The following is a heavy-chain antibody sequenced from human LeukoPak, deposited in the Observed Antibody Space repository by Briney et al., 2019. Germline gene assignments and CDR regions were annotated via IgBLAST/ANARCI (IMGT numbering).Heavy chain of an antibody. J-gene: IGHJ4*02. Sequence: TSETLSLTCSVSGGSISGYSWSWIRQSAGKGLEWIGRIYSSETTNYNPSLKSRVTISVDTSKNQFSLKLTSVTAADTAVYYCTRGKPESVFDAWGQGTLVTVSS. CDR1: GGSISGYS. CDR2: IYSSETT. CDR3: TRGKPESVFDA. V-gene: IGHV4-4*07.